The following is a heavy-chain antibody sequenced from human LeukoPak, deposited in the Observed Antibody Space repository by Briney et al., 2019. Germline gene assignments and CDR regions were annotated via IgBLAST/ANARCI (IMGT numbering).Heavy chain of an antibody. CDR3: ARDSFSRVATPHPPRDY. CDR1: GYTFTSYG. J-gene: IGHJ4*02. D-gene: IGHD5-12*01. Sequence: ASVKVSCKASGYTFTSYGISWVRQAPGQGLEWMGWISAYNGNTNYAQKLQGRVTMTTDTSTSTAYMELRSLRSDDTAVYYCARDSFSRVATPHPPRDYWGQGTLVTVSS. CDR2: ISAYNGNT. V-gene: IGHV1-18*01.